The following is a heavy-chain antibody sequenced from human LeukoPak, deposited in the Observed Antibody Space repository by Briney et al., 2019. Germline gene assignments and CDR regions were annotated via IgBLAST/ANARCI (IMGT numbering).Heavy chain of an antibody. CDR2: VSWNSGSI. J-gene: IGHJ6*02. CDR1: GFTFDDFG. V-gene: IGHV3-9*01. CDR3: ASPGYSSGWYGDYYYGMDV. D-gene: IGHD6-19*01. Sequence: PGGSLRLSCAASGFTFDDFGMHWVRQTPGKGLEWVSGVSWNSGSIGYADSVKGRFTISRDNAKNSLYLQMNSLRAEDTAVYYCASPGYSSGWYGDYYYGMDVWGQGTTVTVSS.